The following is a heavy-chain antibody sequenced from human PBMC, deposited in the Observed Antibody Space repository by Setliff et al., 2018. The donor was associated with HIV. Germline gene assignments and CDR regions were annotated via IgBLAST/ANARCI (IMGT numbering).Heavy chain of an antibody. CDR2: ISAYNGNT. Sequence: SVKVSCKASGYTFTGYYMHWVRQAPGQGLEWMGWISAYNGNTNYAQKLQGRVTMTTDTSTSTAYMELRSLRSDDTAVYYCARREATYYYMDVWGKGTTVTAP. CDR1: GYTFTGYY. J-gene: IGHJ6*03. V-gene: IGHV1-18*04. CDR3: ARREATYYYMDV.